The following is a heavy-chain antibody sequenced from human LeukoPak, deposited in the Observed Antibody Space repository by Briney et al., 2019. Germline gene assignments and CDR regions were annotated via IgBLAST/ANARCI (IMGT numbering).Heavy chain of an antibody. V-gene: IGHV1-8*01. CDR2: MNHNSGNT. D-gene: IGHD3-10*01. J-gene: IGHJ6*02. CDR3: ARTMVRGVISAYDYGMDV. CDR1: GYTFTSYD. Sequence: ASVKVSCKASGYTFTSYDINWVRQATGQGLEWMGWMNHNSGNTGYAQKFQGRVTMTRNTSISTAYMELSSLRSEDTAVYYCARTMVRGVISAYDYGMDVWGQGTTVTVSS.